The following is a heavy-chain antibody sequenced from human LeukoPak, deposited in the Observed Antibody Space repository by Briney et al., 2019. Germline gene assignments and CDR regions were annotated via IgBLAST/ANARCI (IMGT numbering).Heavy chain of an antibody. J-gene: IGHJ4*02. D-gene: IGHD3-22*01. CDR3: GKDWRDWAEYYDSSGLDY. V-gene: IGHV3-23*01. CDR2: FSGSGGSK. Sequence: GGSLRLSCAASGFTFSSYAMSWVRQAPGKGLEWVSAFSGSGGSKYYADSVRGRFTISRDNSKNTVDLQMNSLRDEDTAVYYCGKDWRDWAEYYDSSGLDYWGQGTLVTVSS. CDR1: GFTFSSYA.